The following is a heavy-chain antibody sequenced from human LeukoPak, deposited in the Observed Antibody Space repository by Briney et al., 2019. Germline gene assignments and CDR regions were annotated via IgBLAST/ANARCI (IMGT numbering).Heavy chain of an antibody. Sequence: GGSLRLSCAASGFTFSDYYMSWIRQAPGKGLEWVSYISSSGSTIYYADSVKSRFTISRDNAKNTLYLQMNSLRAEDTAVYYCARLVQSSIAADFFDYWGQGTLVTVSS. V-gene: IGHV3-11*04. J-gene: IGHJ4*02. CDR1: GFTFSDYY. D-gene: IGHD6-13*01. CDR2: ISSSGSTI. CDR3: ARLVQSSIAADFFDY.